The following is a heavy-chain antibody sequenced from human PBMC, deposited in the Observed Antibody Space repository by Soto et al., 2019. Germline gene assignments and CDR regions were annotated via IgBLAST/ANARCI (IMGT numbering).Heavy chain of an antibody. J-gene: IGHJ4*02. CDR3: AKGDDFWSGYYHY. V-gene: IGHV3-23*01. CDR2: ISGSGGST. Sequence: EVQLLESGGGLVQPGGSLRLSCAASGFTFSSYAMSWVRQAPGKGLEWVSAISGSGGSTYYADSVKGRFTISRDNSKNTLYLQMNSLRAEDTAGYYCAKGDDFWSGYYHYWGQGTLVTVSS. CDR1: GFTFSSYA. D-gene: IGHD3-3*01.